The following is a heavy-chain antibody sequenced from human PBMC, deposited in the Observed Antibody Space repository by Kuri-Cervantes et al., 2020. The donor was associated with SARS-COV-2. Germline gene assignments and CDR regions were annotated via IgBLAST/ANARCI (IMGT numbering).Heavy chain of an antibody. V-gene: IGHV1-18*04. J-gene: IGHJ6*02. CDR2: VSGYNGHT. D-gene: IGHD3-10*01. CDR3: ARGMVRGLIQSYYYGMDV. CDR1: GYTFTSSG. Sequence: ASVKVSCKASGYTFTSSGISWVRQAPGQGLEWMGWVSGYNGHTNYAQKLQGRVTMTTDTSTTTAYMELRSLRSDDTAVYYCARGMVRGLIQSYYYGMDVWGQGTTVTVSS.